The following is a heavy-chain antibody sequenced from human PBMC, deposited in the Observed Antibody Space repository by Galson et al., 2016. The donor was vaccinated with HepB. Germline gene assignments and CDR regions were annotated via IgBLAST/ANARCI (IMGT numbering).Heavy chain of an antibody. Sequence: SVKVSCKASGYSFSSHYLHCVRQAPGQGLEWMGIINPSTGSTGYALKFQGRLTMTRDTSTSTVYMDLRSLRSEDTAVYYCAREKGYCGGDSCYPSYFAYWGQGNLVTVSS. CDR1: GYSFSSHY. J-gene: IGHJ4*02. V-gene: IGHV1-46*01. CDR2: INPSTGST. D-gene: IGHD2-15*01. CDR3: AREKGYCGGDSCYPSYFAY.